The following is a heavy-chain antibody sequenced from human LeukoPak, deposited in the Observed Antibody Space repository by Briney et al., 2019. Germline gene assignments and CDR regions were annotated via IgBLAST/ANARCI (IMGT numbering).Heavy chain of an antibody. J-gene: IGHJ6*02. CDR3: ARPSTYQLWPGYYYGMDV. V-gene: IGHV1-3*01. CDR2: INAGNGNT. CDR1: GYTFTSYA. Sequence: ASVKVSCKASGYTFTSYAMHWVRQAPGQRLEWMGWINAGNGNTKYSQRFQGRVTITRDTSASTAYMELSSLRSEDTAVYYCARPSTYQLWPGYYYGMDVWGQGTTVTVSS. D-gene: IGHD2-2*01.